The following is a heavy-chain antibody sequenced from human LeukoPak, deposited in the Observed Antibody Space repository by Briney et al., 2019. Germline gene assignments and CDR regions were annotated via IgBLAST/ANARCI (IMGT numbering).Heavy chain of an antibody. CDR2: ISYTGTT. D-gene: IGHD3-10*01. J-gene: IGHJ4*02. V-gene: IGHV4-39*02. Sequence: SETLSLTCTVSSASITSSPYFWAWIRQSPGKVLEWVGTISYTGTTYYNPSLKSRVTISVDTSKNHFSLKLSSLTAADTAVYYCAANSADYNTLGSSYQVWGQGPLVSVSS. CDR1: SASITSSPYF. CDR3: AANSADYNTLGSSYQV.